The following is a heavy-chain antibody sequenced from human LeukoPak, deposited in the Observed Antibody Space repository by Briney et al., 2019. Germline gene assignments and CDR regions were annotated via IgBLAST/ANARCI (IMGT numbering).Heavy chain of an antibody. J-gene: IGHJ4*02. Sequence: PGGSLRLSCAASGFTFDDYAMHWVRQAPGKGLEWVSGISWNSGSIGYADSVKGRFTISRDNAKNSLYLQMNSLRAEDTALYYCARDANGAGDVFDYWGLGTLVTVSS. CDR1: GFTFDDYA. CDR3: ARDANGAGDVFDY. CDR2: ISWNSGSI. V-gene: IGHV3-9*01. D-gene: IGHD2-21*02.